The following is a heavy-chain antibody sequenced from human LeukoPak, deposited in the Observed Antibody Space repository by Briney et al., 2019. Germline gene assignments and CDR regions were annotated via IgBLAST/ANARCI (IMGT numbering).Heavy chain of an antibody. J-gene: IGHJ3*02. Sequence: SETLSLTCAVYGGSFSGYYWSWIRQPPGKGLEWIGEINHSGSTNYNPSLKSRVTISVDTSKNQFSLKLPSVTAADTAVYFCARDPTTVTKGLDIWGQGTMVTVSS. D-gene: IGHD4-17*01. CDR1: GGSFSGYY. V-gene: IGHV4-34*01. CDR3: ARDPTTVTKGLDI. CDR2: INHSGST.